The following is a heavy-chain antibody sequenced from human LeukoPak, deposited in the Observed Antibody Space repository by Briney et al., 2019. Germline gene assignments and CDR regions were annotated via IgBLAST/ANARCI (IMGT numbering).Heavy chain of an antibody. CDR3: ANGNYGGNRYGGKELYFDY. CDR1: GFTFSSYA. J-gene: IGHJ4*02. D-gene: IGHD4-23*01. CDR2: ISGSGGST. V-gene: IGHV3-23*01. Sequence: GGSLRLSYAASGFTFSSYAMSWVRQAPGKGLEWVSAISGSGGSTYYADPVKGRFTISRDNSKNTLYLQMNSLRAEDTAVYYCANGNYGGNRYGGKELYFDYWGQGTLVTVSS.